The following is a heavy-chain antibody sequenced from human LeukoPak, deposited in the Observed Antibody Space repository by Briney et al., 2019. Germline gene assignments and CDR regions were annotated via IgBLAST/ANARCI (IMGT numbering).Heavy chain of an antibody. D-gene: IGHD7-27*01. Sequence: SETLSLTCAVYGGSFSGYYWSWIRQPPGKGLEWIGEINHSGSTNYNPSLKSRVTISVDPSKKQFSLKLSSLTAADTAVYYCASRKLGNDYWGQGTLVTVSS. CDR3: ASRKLGNDY. CDR1: GGSFSGYY. J-gene: IGHJ4*02. V-gene: IGHV4-34*01. CDR2: INHSGST.